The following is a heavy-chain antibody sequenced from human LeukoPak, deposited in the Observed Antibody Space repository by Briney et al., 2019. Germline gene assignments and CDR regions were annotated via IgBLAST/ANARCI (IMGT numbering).Heavy chain of an antibody. Sequence: GGSLRLSCAASGFTVSSNYMSWVRQAPGKGLEWVAVIWYDGSNKYYADSVKGRFTISRDNSKNTLYLQMNSLRAEDTAVYYCARDSPDYWGQGTLVTVSS. CDR1: GFTVSSNY. J-gene: IGHJ4*02. CDR3: ARDSPDY. V-gene: IGHV3-33*08. CDR2: IWYDGSNK.